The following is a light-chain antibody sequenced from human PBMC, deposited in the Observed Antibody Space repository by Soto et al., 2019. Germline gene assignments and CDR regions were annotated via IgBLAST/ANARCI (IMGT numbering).Light chain of an antibody. CDR3: XXXXXXPPRT. CDR1: QTIVSTY. Sequence: EVVLTQSPGTLSLSPGERATLYCRTSQTIVSTYLAWYQQKAGQAPRLLMYGTSSRATGIPDRFSGSGSGTDFTLTISSVEPEDXXXXXXXXXXXXPPRTFGQGTKVEIK. J-gene: IGKJ1*01. V-gene: IGKV3-20*01. CDR2: GTS.